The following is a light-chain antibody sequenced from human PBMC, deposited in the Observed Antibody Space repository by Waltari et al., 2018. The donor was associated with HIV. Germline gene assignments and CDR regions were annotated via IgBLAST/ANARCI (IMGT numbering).Light chain of an antibody. V-gene: IGKV3-20*01. CDR3: QRYGRSRT. J-gene: IGKJ1*01. Sequence: TLSCRASQSVSSTSLAWYQQKPGQSPRLLIYSASTRANGIPDRFSGSGSGTDFSLTISRLEPEDFAVYYCQRYGRSRTFGQGTKVEIK. CDR1: QSVSSTS. CDR2: SAS.